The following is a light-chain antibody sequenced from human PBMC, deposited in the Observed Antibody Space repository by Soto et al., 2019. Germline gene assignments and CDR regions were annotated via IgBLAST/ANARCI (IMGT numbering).Light chain of an antibody. J-gene: IGKJ5*01. CDR3: QKLNTYPLT. V-gene: IGKV1-5*01. CDR1: QSISSW. Sequence: DIQMTQSPSSLSASVVDRVTITCRASQSISSWLAWYQQKPGKAPKLLIYDVSNLESGVPSRFSGSGSGTEFTLTISSLQPEDFARYYCQKLNTYPLTFGQGTRLEIK. CDR2: DVS.